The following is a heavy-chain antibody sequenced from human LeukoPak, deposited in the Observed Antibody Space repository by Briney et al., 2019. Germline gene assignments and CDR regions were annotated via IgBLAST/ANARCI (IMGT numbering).Heavy chain of an antibody. CDR3: AGQGDYIWGSYLDY. J-gene: IGHJ4*02. Sequence: SETLSLTCTVSGGSFSSDNWSWIRQPPGKGLEWLGDIYNTGSTNYNPSLKSRVTISVDTSKNQFSLKLTSVTAADTAIYYCAGQGDYIWGSYLDYWGQGTLVTVSS. CDR2: IYNTGST. D-gene: IGHD3-16*02. CDR1: GGSFSSDN. V-gene: IGHV4-59*08.